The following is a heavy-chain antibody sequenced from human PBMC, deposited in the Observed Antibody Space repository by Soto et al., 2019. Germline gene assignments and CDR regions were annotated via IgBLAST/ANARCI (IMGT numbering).Heavy chain of an antibody. V-gene: IGHV3-72*01. CDR1: GFSFIDYY. D-gene: IGHD3-16*01. Sequence: EVKLVESGGGLVQPGGPLRLSCAASGFSFIDYYMDWVRQVPGKGLEWFGRSRNKANSYNPEYAPSVKDRFSISRDNSKDSMYLQMNSLKTEDTAVYYCARDTGGSYDYWGQGALVTVSS. CDR2: SRNKANSYNP. CDR3: ARDTGGSYDY. J-gene: IGHJ4*02.